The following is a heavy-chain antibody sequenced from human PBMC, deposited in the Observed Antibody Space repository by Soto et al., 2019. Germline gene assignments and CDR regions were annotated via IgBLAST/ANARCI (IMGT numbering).Heavy chain of an antibody. CDR1: GYTLTELS. D-gene: IGHD3-9*01. CDR3: ATHYDILTGPTDY. V-gene: IGHV1-24*01. CDR2: FDPEDGET. Sequence: SVKVSCKVSGYTLTELSMHWVRQAPGKGLEWMGGFDPEDGETIYAQKFQGRVTMTEDTSTDTAYMELSSLRSEDTAVYYCATHYDILTGPTDYWGQGTLVTVSS. J-gene: IGHJ4*02.